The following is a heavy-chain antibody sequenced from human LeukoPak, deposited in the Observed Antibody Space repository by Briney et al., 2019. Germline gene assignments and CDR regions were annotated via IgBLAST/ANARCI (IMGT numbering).Heavy chain of an antibody. V-gene: IGHV3-23*01. CDR1: GFTFSSYW. CDR3: AKDFYDNSGSRYDY. CDR2: IGGGGGST. D-gene: IGHD3-22*01. Sequence: GGSLRLSCAASGFTFSSYWMHWVRQAPGVGLEWVSAIGGGGGSTWHADSVKGRFTISRDNSKNTLYMQMNSLRAEDTAVYYCAKDFYDNSGSRYDYWGQGTLVTVSS. J-gene: IGHJ4*02.